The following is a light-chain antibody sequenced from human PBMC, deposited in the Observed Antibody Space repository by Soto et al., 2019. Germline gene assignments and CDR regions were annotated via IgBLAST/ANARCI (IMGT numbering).Light chain of an antibody. CDR3: QQIHTYPIT. V-gene: IGKV1-9*01. J-gene: IGKJ5*01. CDR2: AAS. CDR1: QGISSF. Sequence: DIQLTQSPSFLSASLGDRVTITCRASQGISSFLAWYQQKPGKVPKLLIYAASTLQGGVPSRFSGSGSGTQFILTISSLQPEDVATYYCQQIHTYPITFGHGTRLEIK.